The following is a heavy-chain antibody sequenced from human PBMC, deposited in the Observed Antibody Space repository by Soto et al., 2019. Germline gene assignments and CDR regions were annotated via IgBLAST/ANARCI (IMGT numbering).Heavy chain of an antibody. D-gene: IGHD6-25*01. V-gene: IGHV3-43*01. Sequence: HLVESGGAEVQPGGSLRLSCAASGFNFHDYTIHWVRQTPGKGLEWVSFITWDGGSIYYADSVRGRFTISRDNSKNSLTLEINSVRSDDSGLYYCAKGGFGGYGLDVWGQGTTVTVSS. CDR1: GFNFHDYT. CDR3: AKGGFGGYGLDV. CDR2: ITWDGGSI. J-gene: IGHJ6*02.